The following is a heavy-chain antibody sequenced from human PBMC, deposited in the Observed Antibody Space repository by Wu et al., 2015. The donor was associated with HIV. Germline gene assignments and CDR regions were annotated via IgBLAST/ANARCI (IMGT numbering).Heavy chain of an antibody. CDR3: ATGGSFSPSEF. Sequence: QVQLVQSGAEVKKPGSSVKVSCKASGGTFSSSSVSWVRQAPGQGLEWMGRIIPVFGTTNYAQKFQNRVTITADGSTTTAYMDLSNLTSEDTAVYYCATGGSFSPSEFWGQGTLGHRLL. V-gene: IGHV1-69*13. J-gene: IGHJ4*02. CDR2: IIPVFGTT. CDR1: GGTFSSSS. D-gene: IGHD2-15*01.